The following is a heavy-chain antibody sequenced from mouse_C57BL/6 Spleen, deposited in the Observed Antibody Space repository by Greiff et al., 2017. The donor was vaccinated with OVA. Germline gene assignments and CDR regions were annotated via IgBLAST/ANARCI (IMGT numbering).Heavy chain of an antibody. J-gene: IGHJ4*01. Sequence: EVMLVESGGGLVKPGGSLKLSCAASGFTFSDYGMHWVRQAPEKGLEWVAYISSGSSTIYYADTVKGRFTISRDNAKNTLFLQMTSLRSEDTAMYYFARRGFTVVHAMDYWGQGTSVTVSS. CDR3: ARRGFTVVHAMDY. CDR2: ISSGSSTI. CDR1: GFTFSDYG. D-gene: IGHD1-1*01. V-gene: IGHV5-17*01.